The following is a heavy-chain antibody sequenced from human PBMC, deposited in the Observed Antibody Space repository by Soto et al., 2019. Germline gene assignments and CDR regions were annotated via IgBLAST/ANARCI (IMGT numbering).Heavy chain of an antibody. J-gene: IGHJ5*02. CDR3: ARGFWTTGKVFYWFDP. CDR2: IYYSGST. V-gene: IGHV4-30-4*01. CDR1: GGSISSGDYY. D-gene: IGHD4-4*01. Sequence: QVQLQESGPGLVKPSQTLSLTCTVSGGSISSGDYYWSWIRQPPGKGLEWIGYIYYSGSTYYNPSLKSRVTIAVDTSKNQFSLKLSSVTAADTAVYYCARGFWTTGKVFYWFDPWGQGTLVTVSS.